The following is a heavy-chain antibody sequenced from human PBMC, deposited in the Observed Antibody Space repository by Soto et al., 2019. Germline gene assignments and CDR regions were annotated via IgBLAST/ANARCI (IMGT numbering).Heavy chain of an antibody. CDR3: ARDDIAAAGTYYYYGMDV. V-gene: IGHV4-34*01. CDR2: INHSGST. CDR1: GGSFCGYY. D-gene: IGHD6-13*01. J-gene: IGHJ6*01. Sequence: SETLSLTCAVYGGSFCGYYWSWIRQPPGKGLEWIGEINHSGSTNYNPSLKSRVTISVDTSKNQFSLKLSSVTAADTAVYYCARDDIAAAGTYYYYGMDVWGQGTTVT.